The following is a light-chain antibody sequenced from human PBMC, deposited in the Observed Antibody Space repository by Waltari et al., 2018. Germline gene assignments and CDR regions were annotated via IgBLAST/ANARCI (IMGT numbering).Light chain of an antibody. V-gene: IGLV3-10*01. J-gene: IGLJ2*01. CDR3: DSTDSSGNLGV. CDR1: ALPKKY. Sequence: SYELTQPPSVSVSPGQTARITCSGEALPKKYAYWFQQKPGQSPVFIIYEDSKRPSGIPERFFGSSSGTVANLTISGAQVEDEADYYCDSTDSSGNLGVFGGGTRLTVL. CDR2: EDS.